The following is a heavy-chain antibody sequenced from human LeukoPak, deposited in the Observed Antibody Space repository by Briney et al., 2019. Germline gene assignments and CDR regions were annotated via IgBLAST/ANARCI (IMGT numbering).Heavy chain of an antibody. CDR1: GSTFTSYW. D-gene: IGHD6-6*01. J-gene: IGHJ5*02. V-gene: IGHV5-51*01. Sequence: GEFLKISCQCSGSTFTSYWIGGRRQLRGKVLQWMGIIYPGDPDTTYSPYFQGHVTISDDKSISNAYLQWSSLKASDTTIYYCARLIVGSSSTGWFDPWGQGTLVTVSS. CDR2: IYPGDPDT. CDR3: ARLIVGSSSTGWFDP.